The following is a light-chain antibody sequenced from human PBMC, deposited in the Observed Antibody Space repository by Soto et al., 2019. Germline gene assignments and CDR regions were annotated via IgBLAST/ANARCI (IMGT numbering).Light chain of an antibody. CDR3: HQYANAPLT. CDR1: QSVGNSY. J-gene: IGKJ4*01. V-gene: IGKV3-20*01. CDR2: HAS. Sequence: EIVLTQSQGTLSLSPGERATLSCRASQSVGNSYLAWYQQKFGQPPRLLIYHASSRATGVPDRFSGSGSGADFTLTISRLEPEDFAVYYCHQYANAPLTFGGGTKVEIK.